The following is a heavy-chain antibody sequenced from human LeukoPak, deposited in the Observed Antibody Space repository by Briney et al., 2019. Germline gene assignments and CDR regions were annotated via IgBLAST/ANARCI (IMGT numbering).Heavy chain of an antibody. D-gene: IGHD2-2*02. V-gene: IGHV3-7*03. CDR1: GFTFSNYW. CDR2: IKQDGSEK. CDR3: ARPNTRYEYYFDY. Sequence: GGSLRLSCAASGFTFSNYWMSWVRQAPGKGLEWVANIKQDGSEKCYVDSVKGRFTISRDNAKNSLYLQMNSLRAEDTAVYYCARPNTRYEYYFDYWGQGTLVTVSS. J-gene: IGHJ4*02.